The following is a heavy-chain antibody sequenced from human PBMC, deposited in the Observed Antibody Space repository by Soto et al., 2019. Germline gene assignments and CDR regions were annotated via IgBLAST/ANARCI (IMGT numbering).Heavy chain of an antibody. CDR1: GFTFSSYA. CDR3: AKETARVAVVAATPVGWFDP. Sequence: PGGSLRLSCAASGFTFSSYAMSWVRQAPGKGLEWVSAISGSGGSTYYADSVKGRFTISRDNSKNTLYLQMNSLRAEDTAVYYCAKETARVAVVAATPVGWFDPWGQGTLVTVS. D-gene: IGHD2-15*01. CDR2: ISGSGGST. V-gene: IGHV3-23*01. J-gene: IGHJ5*02.